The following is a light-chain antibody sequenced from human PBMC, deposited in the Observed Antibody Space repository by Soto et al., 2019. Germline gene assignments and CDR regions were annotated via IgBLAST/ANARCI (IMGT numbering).Light chain of an antibody. CDR3: QQNYSPPPIT. CDR1: QNVAHF. V-gene: IGKV1-39*01. CDR2: ATS. Sequence: DIQMTQSPSSLSASVGDRVTITCRASQNVAHFLNWYQQKPGKAPTRLLYATSSLHSGVPSRFSGSGFGTDFTLTISSLQTEDFATYYCQQNYSPPPITFGQGTRLEIK. J-gene: IGKJ5*01.